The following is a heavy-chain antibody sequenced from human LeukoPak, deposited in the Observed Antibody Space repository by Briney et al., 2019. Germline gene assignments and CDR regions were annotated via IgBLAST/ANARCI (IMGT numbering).Heavy chain of an antibody. V-gene: IGHV6-1*01. CDR2: TYYRSEWYN. CDR3: ARGKALDV. CDR1: GDSVSNNSGA. Sequence: SQTLSLTFAISGDSVSNNSGAWNWIRQSPSRGLEWLGRTYYRSEWYNDYAVSVKSRITINPDTSKNQFSLQLNSVTPEDTAVYYCARGKALDVWGQGTLVTVSS. J-gene: IGHJ3*01.